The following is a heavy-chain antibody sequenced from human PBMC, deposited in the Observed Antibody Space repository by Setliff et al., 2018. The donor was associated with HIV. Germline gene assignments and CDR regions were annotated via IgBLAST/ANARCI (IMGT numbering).Heavy chain of an antibody. CDR2: IYSSVGT. V-gene: IGHV4-4*08. CDR3: AGGGQWRPDY. J-gene: IGHJ4*02. D-gene: IGHD6-19*01. Sequence: SETLSLTCTVSGASLSAFYWSWIRQPPGKGLEWLGYIYSSVGTNYNPSLEGRITMSIDTSKSQFSLQLTSVTAADTAMYFCAGGGQWRPDYWGLGTLVTV. CDR1: GASLSAFY.